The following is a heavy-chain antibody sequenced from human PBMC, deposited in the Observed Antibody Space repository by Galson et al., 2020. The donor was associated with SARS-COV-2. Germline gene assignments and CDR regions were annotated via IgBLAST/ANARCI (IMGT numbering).Heavy chain of an antibody. Sequence: SCAASGFIFSNYFMHWVRQAPGQGLVWVSRISPDGSTTTYADSVKGRFTISRDNAKNTLYLQMNSLRAEDTAVYYCARDLQWVLYDYWGQGTLVTVSS. J-gene: IGHJ4*02. D-gene: IGHD1-26*01. CDR3: ARDLQWVLYDY. CDR1: GFIFSNYF. V-gene: IGHV3-74*01. CDR2: ISPDGSTT.